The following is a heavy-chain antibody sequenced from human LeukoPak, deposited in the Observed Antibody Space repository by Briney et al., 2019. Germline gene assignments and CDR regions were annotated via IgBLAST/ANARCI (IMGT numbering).Heavy chain of an antibody. Sequence: GGSLRLSCEGSGFSFSEYWMSWVRQAPGKGLEWVASVKQGGREKYYVDSVKGRFDISRDDAKNSLYLQVNTLRSDDTALYYCASYYGTSWVIGYWGQGTLVTVSS. J-gene: IGHJ4*02. CDR3: ASYYGTSWVIGY. CDR1: GFSFSEYW. D-gene: IGHD2-2*01. V-gene: IGHV3-7*01. CDR2: VKQGGREK.